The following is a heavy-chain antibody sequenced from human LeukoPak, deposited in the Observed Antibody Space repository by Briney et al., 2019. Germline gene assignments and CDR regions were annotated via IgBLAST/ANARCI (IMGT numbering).Heavy chain of an antibody. J-gene: IGHJ4*02. Sequence: ECLKISCKGSRYSFTSYWIGWVRQMPGKGLEWMGIIYPGDSDTRYSPSFQGQVTISADKSISTAYLQWSSLNASDTAMYYCARLKVEPIVVVPAAIDYGGQGTLVTVSS. D-gene: IGHD2-2*01. CDR3: ARLKVEPIVVVPAAIDY. V-gene: IGHV5-51*01. CDR1: RYSFTSYW. CDR2: IYPGDSDT.